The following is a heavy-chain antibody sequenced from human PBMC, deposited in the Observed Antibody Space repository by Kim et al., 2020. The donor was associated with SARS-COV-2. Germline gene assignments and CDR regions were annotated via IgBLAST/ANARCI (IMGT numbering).Heavy chain of an antibody. D-gene: IGHD3-9*01. CDR1: GFTFSSYG. CDR3: ARADILTGHFDY. J-gene: IGHJ4*02. V-gene: IGHV3-33*01. CDR2: IWYDGSNK. Sequence: GGSLRLSCAASGFTFSSYGMHWVRQAPGKGLEWVAVIWYDGSNKYYADSVKGRFTISRDNSKNTLYLQMNSLRAEDTAVYYCARADILTGHFDYWGQGTLVTVSS.